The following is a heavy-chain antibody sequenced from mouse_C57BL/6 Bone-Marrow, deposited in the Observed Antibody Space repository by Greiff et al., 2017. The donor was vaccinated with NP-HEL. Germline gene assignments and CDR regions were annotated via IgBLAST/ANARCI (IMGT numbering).Heavy chain of an antibody. CDR1: GYTFTDYY. CDR2: INPNNGGT. D-gene: IGHD1-1*01. CDR3: ASRSNYYGSSWFAY. V-gene: IGHV1-26*01. J-gene: IGHJ3*01. Sequence: EVQLQQSGPELVKPGASVKISCKASGYTFTDYYMNWVKQSHGKSLEWIGDINPNNGGTSYNQKFKGKATLTVDKSSSTAYMELRSLTSEDSAVYYCASRSNYYGSSWFAYWGQGTLVTVSA.